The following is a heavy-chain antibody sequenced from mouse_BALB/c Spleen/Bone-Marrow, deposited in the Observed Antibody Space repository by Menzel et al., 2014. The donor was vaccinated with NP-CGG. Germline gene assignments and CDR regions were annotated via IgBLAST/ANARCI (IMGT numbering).Heavy chain of an antibody. CDR1: GFNIKDTY. CDR3: ARWEYYAMDY. J-gene: IGHJ4*01. Sequence: EVQLQQSGAELVKPGASVKLSCTASGFNIKDTYVRWVKQRPEQGLEWIGRIDPANGNTKYDPKFQGKATITADTSSNTAYLQLSSLTSEDTAVYYCARWEYYAMDYWGQGTSVTVSS. CDR2: IDPANGNT. V-gene: IGHV14-3*02. D-gene: IGHD4-1*01.